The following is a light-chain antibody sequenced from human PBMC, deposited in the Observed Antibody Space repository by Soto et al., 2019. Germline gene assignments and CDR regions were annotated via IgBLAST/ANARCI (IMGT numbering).Light chain of an antibody. V-gene: IGLV2-14*01. CDR1: SSDVGGYTY. J-gene: IGLJ1*01. CDR3: GSYTSRRTYV. Sequence: QSALTQPASVSGSPGQSITISCTGSSSDVGGYTYVSWFQQHPDKAPKVIISEVSDRPSGVSNRFSGSKSGNTASLTISGLQAEDEAEYYSGSYTSRRTYVFGTGTKLTVL. CDR2: EVS.